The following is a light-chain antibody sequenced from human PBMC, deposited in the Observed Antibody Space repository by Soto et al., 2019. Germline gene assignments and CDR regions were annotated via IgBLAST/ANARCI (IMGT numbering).Light chain of an antibody. CDR2: LAS. V-gene: IGKV1-12*01. J-gene: IGKJ1*01. CDR1: RDVSRW. CDR3: QQAKSFPRS. Sequence: DIQMTQSPSSLSAAVGDRVTITCRADRDVSRWLAWYQHRPGEAPKLLIYLASTLQSGVPSRFSGSGSGTEFNLTISGLQTEDFATYYCQQAKSFPRSFGQGTRVEV.